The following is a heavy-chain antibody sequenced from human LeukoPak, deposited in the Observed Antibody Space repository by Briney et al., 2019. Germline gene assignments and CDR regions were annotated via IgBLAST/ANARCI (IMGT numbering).Heavy chain of an antibody. CDR2: ISWNSGSI. Sequence: PGGSLRLSCAASGFTFDDYAMHWVRQAPGKGLEWVSGISWNSGSIGYADSVKGRFTISRDNAKNTLYLQMNSLRAEDTAVYYCARRSGIPSPFDLWGRGTLVTVSS. CDR3: ARRSGIPSPFDL. J-gene: IGHJ2*01. D-gene: IGHD1-26*01. V-gene: IGHV3-9*01. CDR1: GFTFDDYA.